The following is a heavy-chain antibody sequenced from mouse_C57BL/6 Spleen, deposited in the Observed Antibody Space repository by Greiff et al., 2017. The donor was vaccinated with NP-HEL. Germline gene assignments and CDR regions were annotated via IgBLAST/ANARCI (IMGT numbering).Heavy chain of an antibody. CDR2: IDPSDSYT. V-gene: IGHV1-69*01. D-gene: IGHD2-3*01. J-gene: IGHJ2*01. Sequence: QVQLKQPGAELVMPGASVKLSCKASGYTFTSYWMHWVKQRPGQGLEWIGEIDPSDSYTNYNQKFKGKSTLTVDKSSSTAYMQLSSLTSEDSAVYYCARGGSYDGYSNFDYWGQGTTLTVSS. CDR3: ARGGSYDGYSNFDY. CDR1: GYTFTSYW.